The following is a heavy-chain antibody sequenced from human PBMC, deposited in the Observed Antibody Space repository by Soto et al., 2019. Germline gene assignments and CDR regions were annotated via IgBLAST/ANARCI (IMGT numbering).Heavy chain of an antibody. J-gene: IGHJ6*03. CDR1: GLTFSGYV. D-gene: IGHD2-15*01. V-gene: IGHV3-23*01. CDR2: ISDSGVTT. Sequence: PGGSLRLSCAASGLTFSGYVMTWVRQAPGKGLDWVSCISDSGVTTYYADSVKGRFTISRDNSKNTVFLQMNSLRAEDTAVYYCAGGFGSDYMDVWGRGTTVTVSS. CDR3: AGGFGSDYMDV.